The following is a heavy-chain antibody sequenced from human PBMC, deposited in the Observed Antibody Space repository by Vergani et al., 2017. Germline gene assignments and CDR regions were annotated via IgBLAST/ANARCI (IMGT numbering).Heavy chain of an antibody. Sequence: EVQLVESGGGLIQPGGSLRLSCAASGFTVSSNYMSWVRQAPGQGLEWVSVIYSGGSTYYADSVKGRFTISRDNSKNTLYLQMNSLRAEDTAGYYCARDLLSYYGMDVWGQGTTVTVSS. J-gene: IGHJ6*02. CDR1: GFTVSSNY. CDR2: IYSGGST. CDR3: ARDLLSYYGMDV. V-gene: IGHV3-53*01. D-gene: IGHD2-15*01.